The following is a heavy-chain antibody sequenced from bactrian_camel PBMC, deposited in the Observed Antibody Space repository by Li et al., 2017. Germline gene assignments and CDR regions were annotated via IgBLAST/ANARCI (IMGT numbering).Heavy chain of an antibody. V-gene: IGHV3S63*01. Sequence: QVQLVESGGGSVQAGETLTLSCTVSGFTFDDSDVAWYRQAPGNKCELVSKISRDGRTYYAGAVKGRFTISQDNAKNTVYLQMNSLKPEDTATYYCAVEGGAFSPYGGSCPVEEEFRYWGTGTQVTVS. CDR1: GFTFDDSD. CDR3: AVEGGAFSPYGGSCPVEEEFRY. D-gene: IGHD6*01. CDR2: ISRDGRT. J-gene: IGHJ6*01.